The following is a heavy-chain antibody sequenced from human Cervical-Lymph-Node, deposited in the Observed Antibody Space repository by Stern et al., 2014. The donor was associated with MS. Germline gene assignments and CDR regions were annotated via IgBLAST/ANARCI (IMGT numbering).Heavy chain of an antibody. CDR2: ISAYNVNT. D-gene: IGHD1-14*01. Sequence: VQLVESVAELKKPGASVKVSCKASGFALTSAGISWVRQAPGQGLEWMGLISAYNVNTNYAQRFQDRVNMTTDTSTSTAYMELRSLRSDDTAVYYCARHSIKGYNCFDTWGQGTLVTVSS. CDR1: GFALTSAG. J-gene: IGHJ5*02. V-gene: IGHV1-18*01. CDR3: ARHSIKGYNCFDT.